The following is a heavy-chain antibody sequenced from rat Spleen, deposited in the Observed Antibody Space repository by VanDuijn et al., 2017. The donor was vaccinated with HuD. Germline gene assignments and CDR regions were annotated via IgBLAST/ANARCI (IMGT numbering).Heavy chain of an antibody. CDR2: IWNTGGT. V-gene: IGHV2-41*01. D-gene: IGHD1-9*01. Sequence: QVRLKESGPGLVQPAQTLSLTCTVAGFSLTSFNVHWVRQPPGEGLEWMGVIWNTGGTRYNSDFKSRLSISRDTSKSQVFLKMNSLQTEDTATYYCGRDPAYHGYIDYWGQGVRVTVSS. J-gene: IGHJ2*01. CDR3: GRDPAYHGYIDY. CDR1: GFSLTSFN.